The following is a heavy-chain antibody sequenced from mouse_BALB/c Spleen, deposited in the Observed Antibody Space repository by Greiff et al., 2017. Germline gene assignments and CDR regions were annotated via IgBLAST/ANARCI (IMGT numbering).Heavy chain of an antibody. J-gene: IGHJ4*01. Sequence: EVKVVESGGGLVKPGGSLKLSCAASGFTFSSYAMSWVRQTPEKRLEWVASISSGGSTYYPDSVKGRFTISRDNARNILYLQMSSLRSEDTAMYYCARPVITTVVAEAMDDWGQGTSVTVSS. V-gene: IGHV5-6-5*01. CDR1: GFTFSSYA. CDR3: ARPVITTVVAEAMDD. CDR2: ISSGGST. D-gene: IGHD1-1*01.